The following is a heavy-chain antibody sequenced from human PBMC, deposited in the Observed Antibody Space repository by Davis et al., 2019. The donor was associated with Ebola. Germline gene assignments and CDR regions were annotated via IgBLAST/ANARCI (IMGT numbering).Heavy chain of an antibody. CDR2: INSDGSST. Sequence: GESLKISCAASGFTFSSYWMHWVRQAPGKGLVWVSRINSDGSSTSYADSVKGRFTISRDNAKNTLYLQMNSLRAEDTAVYYCAKDGPLYYDFWSGYLDYWGQGTLVTVSS. V-gene: IGHV3-74*01. CDR1: GFTFSSYW. CDR3: AKDGPLYYDFWSGYLDY. J-gene: IGHJ4*02. D-gene: IGHD3-3*01.